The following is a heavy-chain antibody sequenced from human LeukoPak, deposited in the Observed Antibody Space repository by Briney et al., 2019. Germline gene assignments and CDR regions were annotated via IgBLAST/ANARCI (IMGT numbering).Heavy chain of an antibody. J-gene: IGHJ4*02. D-gene: IGHD3-10*01. Sequence: SVKVSCKASGGTFSSYATSWVRQAPGQGLEWMGRIIPIFGTANYAQKFQGRVTITTDESTSTAYMELSSLRSEDTAVYYCASDATMVRGAPHYWGQGTLVTVSS. CDR2: IIPIFGTA. CDR3: ASDATMVRGAPHY. CDR1: GGTFSSYA. V-gene: IGHV1-69*05.